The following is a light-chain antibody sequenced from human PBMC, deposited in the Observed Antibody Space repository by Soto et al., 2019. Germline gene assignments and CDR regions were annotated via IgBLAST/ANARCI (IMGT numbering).Light chain of an antibody. V-gene: IGLV1-44*01. CDR1: TSNVGINT. Sequence: QSVLTQPPSTSATPGQRVTISCSGSTSNVGINTVNWYQQVPGTAPRLLIYANDQRPSGVPGRFSGSKSGTSASLAIGGLQSEYEADYFCAAWDDSLSGLLFGGGTKLTVL. CDR3: AAWDDSLSGLL. J-gene: IGLJ3*02. CDR2: AND.